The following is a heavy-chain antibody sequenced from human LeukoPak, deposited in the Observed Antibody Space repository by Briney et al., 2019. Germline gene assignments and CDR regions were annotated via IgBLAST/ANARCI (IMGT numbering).Heavy chain of an antibody. J-gene: IGHJ4*02. CDR3: ARAAAGPRRYFDY. CDR2: IYSGGST. V-gene: IGHV3-53*01. D-gene: IGHD6-13*01. Sequence: PGRSLRLSCAASGFTFSSNYMRWVRQAPGKGLEWVSVIYSGGSTYYADSVKGRFTIPRDNSKNTLYLQMNSLRAEDTAVYYCARAAAGPRRYFDYWGQGTLVTVSS. CDR1: GFTFSSNY.